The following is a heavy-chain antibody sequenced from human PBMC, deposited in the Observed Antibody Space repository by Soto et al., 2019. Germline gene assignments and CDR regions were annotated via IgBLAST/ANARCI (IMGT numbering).Heavy chain of an antibody. CDR2: IIPIFGTA. J-gene: IGHJ6*02. CDR1: GGTFSSYA. V-gene: IGHV1-69*13. Sequence: GASVKVSCKASGGTFSSYAISWVRQAPGQGLEWMGGIIPIFGTANYAQKFQGRVTITADESTSTAYMELSSLRSEDTAVYYCKVEMDIVLVPAAMMVTADYYYGMDVWGQGSTVTVSS. D-gene: IGHD2-2*03. CDR3: KVEMDIVLVPAAMMVTADYYYGMDV.